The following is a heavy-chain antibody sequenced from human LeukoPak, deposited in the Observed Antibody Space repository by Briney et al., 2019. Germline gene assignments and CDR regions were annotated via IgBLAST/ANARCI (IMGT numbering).Heavy chain of an antibody. CDR2: IRSSGGST. Sequence: PGGSLRLSCAASGFTFSSYAMNWVRQAPGKGLEWVSAIRSSGGSTYYADSVKGRFTISRDNSKNTLYLQMSSLRADDTAVYYCAKVRFGESGDYWGQGTLVTVSS. D-gene: IGHD3-10*01. V-gene: IGHV3-23*01. CDR1: GFTFSSYA. J-gene: IGHJ4*02. CDR3: AKVRFGESGDY.